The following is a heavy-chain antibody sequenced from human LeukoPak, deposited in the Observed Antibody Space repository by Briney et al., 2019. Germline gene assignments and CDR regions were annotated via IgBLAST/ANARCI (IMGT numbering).Heavy chain of an antibody. CDR3: ARVPHDSSGYYAPFDY. Sequence: ASVKVSCKASGYTFTSYYMHWVRQAPGQGLEWLGIINPSGGSTSYAQKFQGRVTMTRDTSISTAYMELSRLRSDDTAVYHCARVPHDSSGYYAPFDYWGQGTLVTVSS. V-gene: IGHV1-46*01. D-gene: IGHD3-22*01. CDR2: INPSGGST. CDR1: GYTFTSYY. J-gene: IGHJ4*02.